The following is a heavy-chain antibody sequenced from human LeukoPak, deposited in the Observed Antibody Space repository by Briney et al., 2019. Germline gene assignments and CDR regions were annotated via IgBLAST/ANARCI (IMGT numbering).Heavy chain of an antibody. V-gene: IGHV3-43*02. CDR2: ISGDGGST. D-gene: IGHD6-19*01. CDR1: GFTFDDYA. J-gene: IGHJ6*02. Sequence: GGSLRFSCAASGFTFDDYAMHWVRQAPGKGLEWVSLISGDGGSTYYADSVKGRFTISRDNSKNSLYLQMNSLRTEDTALYYCAKDIGQWSPRGMDVWGQGTTVTVSS. CDR3: AKDIGQWSPRGMDV.